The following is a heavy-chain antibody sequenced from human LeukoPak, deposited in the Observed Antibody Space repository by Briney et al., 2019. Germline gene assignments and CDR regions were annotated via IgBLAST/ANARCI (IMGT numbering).Heavy chain of an antibody. J-gene: IGHJ6*02. CDR2: INHSGST. CDR1: GGSFSGYY. Sequence: SETLSLTCAVYGGSFSGYYWSWIRQPPGKGLEWIGEINHSGSTNYNPSLKSRVTISVDTSKNQFSLKLSSVTAADTAVYYCARLYYDFWSGYSNRARSYYCGMDVWGQGTTVTVSS. V-gene: IGHV4-34*01. CDR3: ARLYYDFWSGYSNRARSYYCGMDV. D-gene: IGHD3-3*01.